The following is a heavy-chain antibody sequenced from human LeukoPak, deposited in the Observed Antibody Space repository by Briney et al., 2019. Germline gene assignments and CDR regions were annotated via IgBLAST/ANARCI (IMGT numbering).Heavy chain of an antibody. V-gene: IGHV4-38-2*02. J-gene: IGHJ4*02. CDR1: GYSIRSGYQ. Sequence: SETLSLTCTVSGYSIRSGYQWGWIRQPPGKGLEWIGSINYSGSTYDNPSLKSRVTISVDTSKNQFSLKLSSVTAADTDVYYCARSEKNDYSRYWGQGILVIVSS. CDR3: ARSEKNDYSRY. D-gene: IGHD4-11*01. CDR2: INYSGST.